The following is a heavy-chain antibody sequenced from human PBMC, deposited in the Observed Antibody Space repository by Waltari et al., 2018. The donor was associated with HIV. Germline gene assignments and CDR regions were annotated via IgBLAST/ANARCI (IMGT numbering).Heavy chain of an antibody. D-gene: IGHD3-3*01. CDR2: VDYSGDT. CDR1: GGSFNGYY. V-gene: IGHV4-34*02. CDR3: ARGPHTSIFGVVKYFQP. J-gene: IGHJ1*01. Sequence: VQLQQWGTGRLMPSETLSLTCAVYGGSFNGYYWTWIRQSPGNGLEWIGEVDYSGDTNYNPSLKSRLTISVDTSKNHFSLKLTSMTTADTGLYYCARGPHTSIFGVVKYFQPWGQGTLVTVSS.